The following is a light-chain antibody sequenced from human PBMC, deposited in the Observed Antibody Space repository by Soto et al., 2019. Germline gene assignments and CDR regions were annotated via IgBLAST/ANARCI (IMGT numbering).Light chain of an antibody. CDR3: QAWDTSTVI. V-gene: IGLV3-1*01. CDR2: QDD. Sequence: SYELTQPPSVSVSPGQTATISCSGDRLGDKYASWYQQKPGQSPALVIYQDDQRPSRIPERFSGSNSGNTATLTISGTQAIDGADYYCQAWDTSTVIFGGGTQLTVL. CDR1: RLGDKY. J-gene: IGLJ2*01.